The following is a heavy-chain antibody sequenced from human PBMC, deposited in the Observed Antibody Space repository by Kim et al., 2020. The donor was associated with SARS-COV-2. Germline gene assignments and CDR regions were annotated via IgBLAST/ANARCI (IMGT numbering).Heavy chain of an antibody. CDR1: GFTFSSYS. Sequence: GGSLRLSCAASGFTFSSYSMNWVRQAPGKGLEWVSSISSSSSYIYYADSVKGRFTISRDNAKNSLYLQMNSLRAEDTAVYYCARGPSQWLGEDYWGQGTLVTVSS. J-gene: IGHJ4*02. D-gene: IGHD6-19*01. CDR3: ARGPSQWLGEDY. V-gene: IGHV3-21*04. CDR2: ISSSSSYI.